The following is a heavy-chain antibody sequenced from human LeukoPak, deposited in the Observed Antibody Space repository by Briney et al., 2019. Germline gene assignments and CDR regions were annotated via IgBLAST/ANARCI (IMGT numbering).Heavy chain of an antibody. Sequence: GGSLRLSCTASGFTFGDYAMSWVRQAPGKGLEWVGFIRSKAYGGTTEYAASVKGRFTISRDDSKSIAYLQMNSLKTEDTAVYYCTRNPYGDYEDYWGQGTLVTVSS. J-gene: IGHJ4*02. CDR1: GFTFGDYA. CDR3: TRNPYGDYEDY. CDR2: IRSKAYGGTT. D-gene: IGHD4-17*01. V-gene: IGHV3-49*04.